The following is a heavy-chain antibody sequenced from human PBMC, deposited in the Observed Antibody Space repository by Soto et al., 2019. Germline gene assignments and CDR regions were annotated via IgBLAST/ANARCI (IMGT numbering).Heavy chain of an antibody. J-gene: IGHJ4*02. Sequence: SETLSLTCTVSGGSISSGGYYWSWIRQHPGKGLEWIGYIYYSGSTYYNTSLKSRVTISVDTSKNQFSLKLSSVTAADTAVYYCARVPGYSGYDSGYYFDYWGREPWSPSPQ. V-gene: IGHV4-31*02. CDR3: ARVPGYSGYDSGYYFDY. D-gene: IGHD5-12*01. CDR1: GGSISSGGYY. CDR2: IYYSGST.